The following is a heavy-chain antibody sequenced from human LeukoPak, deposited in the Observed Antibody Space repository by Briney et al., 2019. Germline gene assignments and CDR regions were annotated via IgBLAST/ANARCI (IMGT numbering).Heavy chain of an antibody. J-gene: IGHJ5*02. CDR1: GGSISSYY. D-gene: IGHD6-13*01. CDR3: AREAQQLVPWWFDP. Sequence: SETLSLTCTVSGGSISSYYWSWIRQPAGKGLEWIGRIYTSGSTNYNPSLKSRVTMSVDTSENQFSLKLSSVTAADTAVYYCAREAQQLVPWWFDPWGQGTLVTVSS. V-gene: IGHV4-4*07. CDR2: IYTSGST.